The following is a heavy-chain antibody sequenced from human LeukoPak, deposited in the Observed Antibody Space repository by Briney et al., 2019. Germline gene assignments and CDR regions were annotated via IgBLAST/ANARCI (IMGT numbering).Heavy chain of an antibody. V-gene: IGHV1-3*01. Sequence: ASVKVSCKASGHTFTSYAMHWVRQAPGQRLEWMGWINAGNGNTKYSQKFQGRVTITRDTSASTAYMELSSLRSEDTAVYYCAREGYDYVWGSYRYYNWFDPWGQGTLVTVSS. D-gene: IGHD3-16*02. CDR1: GHTFTSYA. J-gene: IGHJ5*02. CDR3: AREGYDYVWGSYRYYNWFDP. CDR2: INAGNGNT.